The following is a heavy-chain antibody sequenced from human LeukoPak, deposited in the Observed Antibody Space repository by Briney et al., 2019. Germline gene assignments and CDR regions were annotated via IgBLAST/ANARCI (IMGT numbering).Heavy chain of an antibody. CDR2: IYYSGST. CDR3: ARGYYYDSSAGGFDY. V-gene: IGHV4-59*01. Sequence: SETLSLTCTVSGGSISSYYWSWIRQPPGKGLEWIGYIYYSGSTNYNPSLKSRVTISVDTSKNQFSLKLSSVTAADTAVYYCARGYYYDSSAGGFDYWGQGTLVTVSS. CDR1: GGSISSYY. D-gene: IGHD3-22*01. J-gene: IGHJ4*02.